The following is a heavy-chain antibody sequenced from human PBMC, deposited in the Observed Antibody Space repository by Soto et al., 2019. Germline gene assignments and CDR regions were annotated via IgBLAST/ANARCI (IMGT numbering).Heavy chain of an antibody. V-gene: IGHV4-59*01. CDR1: GGSIGRYD. Sequence: LETLCLTCSVSGGSIGRYDWSWLRQPPGKGLEWIGYIYYSGSTNYNPSLKSRVTISVDTSKNQFSLKRSSVTAANTAVYYCAGNNLYCYDSPDYWGQGTLVTVSS. CDR2: IYYSGST. CDR3: AGNNLYCYDSPDY. D-gene: IGHD3-22*01. J-gene: IGHJ4*02.